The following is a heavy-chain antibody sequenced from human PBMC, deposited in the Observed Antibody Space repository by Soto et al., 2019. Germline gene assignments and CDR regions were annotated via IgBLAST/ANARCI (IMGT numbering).Heavy chain of an antibody. CDR3: AXVRPLLPDDY. CDR1: GFTFSSYW. V-gene: IGHV3-7*01. Sequence: EVQLVESGGGLVQPGGSLRLSCAASGFTFSSYWMSWVRQAPGKGLEWVANIKQDGSEKYYVDSVKGRFTISRDNAKNSLYLQMNSLRAEDTAVYYCAXVRPLLPDDYWGQGTLVTVSS. J-gene: IGHJ4*02. CDR2: IKQDGSEK. D-gene: IGHD2-15*01.